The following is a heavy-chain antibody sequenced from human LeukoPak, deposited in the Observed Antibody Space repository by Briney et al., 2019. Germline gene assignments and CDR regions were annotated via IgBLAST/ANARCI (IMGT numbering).Heavy chain of an antibody. CDR2: ISYDGSNK. CDR1: GFTFSSYA. Sequence: PGGSLRLSCAASGFTFSSYAMHWVRQAPGKGLEWVAVISYDGSNKYYADSVKGRFTISRDNSKNTLYLQMNSLRAEDTAVYYCARGVAGLKIWGQGTMVTVSS. J-gene: IGHJ3*02. D-gene: IGHD2-15*01. V-gene: IGHV3-30-3*01. CDR3: ARGVAGLKI.